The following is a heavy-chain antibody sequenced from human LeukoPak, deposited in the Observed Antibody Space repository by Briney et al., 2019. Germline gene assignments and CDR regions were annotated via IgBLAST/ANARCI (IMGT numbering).Heavy chain of an antibody. Sequence: SETLSLTCAVYGESITGYYWSWIREPPGKGLEWVGEIHYTGATSYNPSLKSRATISIDTSKNQVSLKLSSVTAADTAVYYCARGNILSGYCFDFWGQGALVTVSS. CDR1: GESITGYY. V-gene: IGHV4-34*01. CDR2: IHYTGAT. J-gene: IGHJ4*02. D-gene: IGHD3-9*01. CDR3: ARGNILSGYCFDF.